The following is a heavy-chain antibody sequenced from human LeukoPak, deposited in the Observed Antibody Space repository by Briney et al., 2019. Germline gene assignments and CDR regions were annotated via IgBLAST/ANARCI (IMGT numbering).Heavy chain of an antibody. D-gene: IGHD1-26*01. Sequence: PGRTLRLSCAASGFTFSSYSMNWVRQAPGKGLEWVSSISSSSSYIYYADSVKGRFTISRDNAKNSLYLQMNSLRAEDTAVYYCARAASGSYRDAFDIWGQGTMVTVSS. J-gene: IGHJ3*02. CDR2: ISSSSSYI. CDR3: ARAASGSYRDAFDI. V-gene: IGHV3-21*01. CDR1: GFTFSSYS.